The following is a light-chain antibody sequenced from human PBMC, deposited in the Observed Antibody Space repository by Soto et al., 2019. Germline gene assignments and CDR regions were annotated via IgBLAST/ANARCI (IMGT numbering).Light chain of an antibody. Sequence: DFQMTQSPPSLYASVGDRVTITCRTSRNIGMYLNWYQQKPGKAPKLLIHAASNLQSGVSSRFSGSGSGTDFSLTITSLQPEDFASYYCQESYSLLWTFGQGTKVEIK. V-gene: IGKV1-39*01. CDR2: AAS. J-gene: IGKJ1*01. CDR1: RNIGMY. CDR3: QESYSLLWT.